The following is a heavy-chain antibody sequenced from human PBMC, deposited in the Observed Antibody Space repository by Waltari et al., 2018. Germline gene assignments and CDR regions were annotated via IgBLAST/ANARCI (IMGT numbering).Heavy chain of an antibody. CDR3: ARDPARRADY. CDR2: IKPDGSQT. Sequence: EVQLVESGGGLVQPGGSLILSCVASGFPLSNYGMHWVRQAPGKGLEWVAHIKPDGSQTDYVDSVKGRFAISRDNARNSLYLQMNSLRADDTAIYYCARDPARRADYWVQGTLVTVSA. J-gene: IGHJ4*02. CDR1: GFPLSNYG. V-gene: IGHV3-7*01.